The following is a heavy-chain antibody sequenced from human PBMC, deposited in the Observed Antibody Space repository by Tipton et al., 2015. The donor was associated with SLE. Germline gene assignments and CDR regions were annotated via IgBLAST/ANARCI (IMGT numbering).Heavy chain of an antibody. V-gene: IGHV4-31*03. J-gene: IGHJ4*02. D-gene: IGHD3-22*01. CDR3: GGRITMIAPFDY. Sequence: TLSLICTASGGSISSGGYYWSWIRQHPGKGLEWIGYIYYSGSTYYNPSLKSRVTISVDTSKNQFSLKLSSVTAADTAVYYCGGRITMIAPFDYWGQGTLVTVSS. CDR1: GGSISSGGYY. CDR2: IYYSGST.